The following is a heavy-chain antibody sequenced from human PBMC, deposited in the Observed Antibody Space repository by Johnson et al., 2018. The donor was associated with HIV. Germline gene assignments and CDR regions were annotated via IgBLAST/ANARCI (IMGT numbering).Heavy chain of an antibody. CDR3: ARERIGYSSSGDAFDI. V-gene: IGHV3-74*01. D-gene: IGHD6-13*01. Sequence: VQLVESGGGLVQPGGSLRLSCAASGFIFSNNWMTWVRQAPGKGLEWVSRINNDGSSSTYADFVKGRFTISRDNAKNTLYLQMNSLRAEDTAVYYCARERIGYSSSGDAFDIWGQETVVTVSS. CDR1: GFIFSNNW. J-gene: IGHJ3*02. CDR2: INNDGSSS.